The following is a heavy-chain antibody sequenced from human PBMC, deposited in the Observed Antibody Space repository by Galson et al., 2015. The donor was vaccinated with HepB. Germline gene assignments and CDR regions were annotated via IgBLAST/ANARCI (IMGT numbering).Heavy chain of an antibody. D-gene: IGHD3-3*01. V-gene: IGHV3-48*01. CDR2: ISSSGYTI. CDR1: GFSFGSYG. CDR3: ARDIRFLSV. Sequence: SLRLSCAASGFSFGSYGLNWVRQVPGRGLEWVSYISSSGYTIYYADSVRGRFTISRDNAKNSLCLLMNSLRAEDTAVYYCARDIRFLSVWGQGPRSPSP. J-gene: IGHJ6*02.